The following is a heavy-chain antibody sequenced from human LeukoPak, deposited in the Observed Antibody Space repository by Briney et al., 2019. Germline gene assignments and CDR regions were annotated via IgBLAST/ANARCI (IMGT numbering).Heavy chain of an antibody. CDR1: GFXXXXYA. V-gene: IGHV3-23*01. CDR2: ISGSGGST. CDR3: AKVGQIEMATLGYFDY. J-gene: IGHJ4*02. Sequence: GFXXXXYAMSWVRQAPGKGLEWVSAISGSGGSTYYADSVKGRFTISRDNSKNTLYLQMNSLRAEDTAVYYCAKVGQIEMATLGYFDYWGQGTLVTVSS. D-gene: IGHD5-24*01.